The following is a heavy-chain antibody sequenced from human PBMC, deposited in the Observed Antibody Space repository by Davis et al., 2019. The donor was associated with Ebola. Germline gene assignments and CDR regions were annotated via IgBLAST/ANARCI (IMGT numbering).Heavy chain of an antibody. D-gene: IGHD1-7*01. J-gene: IGHJ4*02. Sequence: PSKTLSLPFPVPGGSVTGTSYSWSCVRQPSGKGVEWIANVFNGGNTFYSPSLKSRISISVWTSTNQFSLKLTSVTAADTAMYYCAGLSPLGTTVDYWCQGILVSVSS. CDR1: GGSVTGTSYS. CDR2: VFNGGNT. V-gene: IGHV4-39*01. CDR3: AGLSPLGTTVDY.